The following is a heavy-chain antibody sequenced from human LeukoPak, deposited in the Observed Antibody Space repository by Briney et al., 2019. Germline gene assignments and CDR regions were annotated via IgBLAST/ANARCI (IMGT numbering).Heavy chain of an antibody. V-gene: IGHV3-74*01. D-gene: IGHD1-26*01. CDR1: GFTFSSYW. CDR3: ARALPSPLYSGSYADAFDI. J-gene: IGHJ3*02. CDR2: INSDGSST. Sequence: GGSLRLSCAASGFTFSSYWMRWVRHAPGKGLVWVSRINSDGSSTSYADSVKGRFTISRDNAKNSLYLQMNSLRAEDTAVYYYARALPSPLYSGSYADAFDIWGQGTMVTVSS.